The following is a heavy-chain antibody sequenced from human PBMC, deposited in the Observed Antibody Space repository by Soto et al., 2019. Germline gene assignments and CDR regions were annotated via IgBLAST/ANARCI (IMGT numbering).Heavy chain of an antibody. Sequence: GGSLRLSCAAAGFTFSSCGMHWVRQAPGKGLEGVADISSDGTDKHFADSVKGRFTISRDNFKNTLYLQMNSLRVEDTAVYYCAKSPYDSSGYYYFFAYWGRGTLVTVSS. CDR2: ISSDGTDK. CDR1: GFTFSSCG. J-gene: IGHJ4*02. D-gene: IGHD3-22*01. CDR3: AKSPYDSSGYYYFFAY. V-gene: IGHV3-30*18.